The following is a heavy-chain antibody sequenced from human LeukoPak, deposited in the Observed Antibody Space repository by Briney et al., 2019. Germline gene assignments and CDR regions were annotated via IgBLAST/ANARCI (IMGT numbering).Heavy chain of an antibody. Sequence: PSETLSLTCTVSGGSISDYHWTWIRQSPGKGLEWIGYIYYSGSNNFNPLFKSRITISVDTSKNQFSLRLTSVTAADTAVYYCAASSSSWDYFDYWGQGALVTVSS. V-gene: IGHV4-59*01. CDR2: IYYSGSN. CDR3: AASSSSWDYFDY. J-gene: IGHJ4*02. CDR1: GGSISDYH. D-gene: IGHD6-6*01.